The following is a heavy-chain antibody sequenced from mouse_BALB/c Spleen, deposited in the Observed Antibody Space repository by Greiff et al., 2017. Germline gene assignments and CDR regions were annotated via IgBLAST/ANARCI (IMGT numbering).Heavy chain of an antibody. Sequence: VQLQQSGGGLVQPGGSRKLSCAASGFTFSSFGMHWVRQAPEKGLEWVAYISSGSSTIYYADTVKGRFTISRDNPKNTLFLQMTSLRSEDTAMYYCARGIDWYFDVWGAGTTVTVSS. CDR2: ISSGSSTI. CDR3: ARGIDWYFDV. V-gene: IGHV5-17*02. J-gene: IGHJ1*01. CDR1: GFTFSSFG.